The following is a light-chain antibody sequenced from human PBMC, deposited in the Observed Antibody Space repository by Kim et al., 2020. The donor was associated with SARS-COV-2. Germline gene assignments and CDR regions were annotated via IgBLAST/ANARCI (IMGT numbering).Light chain of an antibody. CDR2: AAS. CDR1: KENSND. V-gene: IGKV1-27*01. J-gene: IGKJ1*01. Sequence: VGERENRTGRERKENSNDLAGDQQKPGKDNKLLSYAASALQTGVRSRLSGSGDGTDFTLTVTSLQPEDVATYYCQKCDSAPWTFGQGTKVDIK. CDR3: QKCDSAPWT.